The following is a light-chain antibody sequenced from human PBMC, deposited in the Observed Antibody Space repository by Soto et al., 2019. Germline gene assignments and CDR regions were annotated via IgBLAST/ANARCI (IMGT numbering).Light chain of an antibody. V-gene: IGKV3-15*01. Sequence: EIVMTQSPVTLSVSPEERATLSCRASQSVSSNLAWYQQKPGQAPRLLFSGTSTRATGIPARFSGGGSGTEFTLTVSSLQSEDFALYYCQQYNNWPHTCGQGTRLEIK. CDR3: QQYNNWPHT. CDR1: QSVSSN. J-gene: IGKJ5*01. CDR2: GTS.